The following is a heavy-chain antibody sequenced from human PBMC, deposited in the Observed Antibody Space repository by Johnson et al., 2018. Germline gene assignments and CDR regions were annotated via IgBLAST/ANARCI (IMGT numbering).Heavy chain of an antibody. CDR1: GFTFDDYA. V-gene: IGHV3-33*08. J-gene: IGHJ6*02. D-gene: IGHD3-3*01. CDR2: IWYDGSNK. Sequence: QVQLGQSGGGLVQPGRSLRLSCAASGFTFDDYAMHWVRQAPGKGLEWVAVIWYDGSNKYYADSVKGRFTISRDNSKNTLYLQMNSLRAEDTAVYYCAGGNPYDFWSGYYIDYYYGMDVWGQGTTVTVSS. CDR3: AGGNPYDFWSGYYIDYYYGMDV.